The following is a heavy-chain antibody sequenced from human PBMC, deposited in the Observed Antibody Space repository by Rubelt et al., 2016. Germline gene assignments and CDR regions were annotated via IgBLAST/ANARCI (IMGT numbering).Heavy chain of an antibody. D-gene: IGHD1-26*01. CDR3: ARDGSEWSRDY. Sequence: EVQLVESGGGLVKPGGSLRLSCAASGFTFTTAGMTWIRQAPGKGLEWVSTIVYSGDSQYYADSVKGRFTISRDNARNSLVLQMNNLRADDTAVYYCARDGSEWSRDYWGPGTLVTVSS. V-gene: IGHV3-21*01. CDR2: IVYSGDSQ. J-gene: IGHJ4*02. CDR1: GFTFTTAG.